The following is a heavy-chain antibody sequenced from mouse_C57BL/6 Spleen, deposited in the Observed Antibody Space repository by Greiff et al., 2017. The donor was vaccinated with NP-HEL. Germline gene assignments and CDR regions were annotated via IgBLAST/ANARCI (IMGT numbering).Heavy chain of an antibody. D-gene: IGHD2-10*02. CDR3: ARRRLGYGNYVDYAMDY. CDR1: GYTFTDHT. Sequence: VQLQQSDAELVKPGASVKISCKVSGYTFTDHTIHWMKQRPEQGLEWIGYIYPRDGSTKYNEKFKGKATLTADKSSSTDYMQLNSLTSEDSAVYFCARRRLGYGNYVDYAMDYWGQGTSVTVSS. J-gene: IGHJ4*01. CDR2: IYPRDGST. V-gene: IGHV1-78*01.